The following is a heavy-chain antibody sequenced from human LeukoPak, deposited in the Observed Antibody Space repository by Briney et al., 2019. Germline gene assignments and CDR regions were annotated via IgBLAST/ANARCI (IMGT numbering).Heavy chain of an antibody. CDR1: GGSISSGGYY. D-gene: IGHD7-27*01. J-gene: IGHJ2*01. V-gene: IGHV4-30-2*01. Sequence: SETLSLTCTVSGGSISSGGYYWSWIRQPPGKGLEWIGYIYHSGSTYYNPSLKSRVTISVDRSKNQFSLKLSSVTAADTAVYYCASEVTGDPGYWYFDLWGRGTLVTVSS. CDR3: ASEVTGDPGYWYFDL. CDR2: IYHSGST.